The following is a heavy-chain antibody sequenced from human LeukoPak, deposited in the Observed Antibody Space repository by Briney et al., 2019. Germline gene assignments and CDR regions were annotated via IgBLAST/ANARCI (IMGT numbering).Heavy chain of an antibody. CDR2: LSFSGLTT. J-gene: IGHJ4*02. CDR1: GFTFTKYA. V-gene: IGHV3-23*01. Sequence: PGGSLRLSCAASGFTFTKYAMHWVRQAPGKGLEWVSALSFSGLTTYYADSVRGRFTISRDNSKSTLYLQMNSLRAEDTALYYCARPISGWYAGGFDYWGQGILVTVSS. CDR3: ARPISGWYAGGFDY. D-gene: IGHD6-19*01.